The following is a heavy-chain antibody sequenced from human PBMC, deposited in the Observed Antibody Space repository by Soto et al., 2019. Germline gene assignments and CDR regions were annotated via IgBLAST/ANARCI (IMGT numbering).Heavy chain of an antibody. CDR2: IIPIFGTA. V-gene: IGHV1-69*01. CDR1: GGTFSRHA. CDR3: ARGWGYDSNDDYYAY. J-gene: IGHJ4*02. Sequence: QVQLVQSGAEVRKPGSSVKVSCKASGGTFSRHAISWVRQAPGQGLEWMGGIIPIFGTANHGQKFQGRVTIIADESTSTVYMELSSLRSEDTAMYYCARGWGYDSNDDYYAYWGQGTLVIVSS. D-gene: IGHD3-22*01.